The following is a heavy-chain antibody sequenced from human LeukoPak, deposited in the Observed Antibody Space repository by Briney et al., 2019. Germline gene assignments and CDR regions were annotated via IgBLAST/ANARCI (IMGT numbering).Heavy chain of an antibody. CDR2: INHSAST. J-gene: IGHJ4*02. CDR3: ARVDSSGWSRVDY. V-gene: IGHV4-34*01. D-gene: IGHD6-19*01. Sequence: PSETLSLTCAAYGGSFSGYYWSWIRQPPGKGLEWIGEINHSASTNYNPSLTSRVTISVDTSKNQFSLKLSSVTAADTAVYYCARVDSSGWSRVDYWGQGTLVTVSS. CDR1: GGSFSGYY.